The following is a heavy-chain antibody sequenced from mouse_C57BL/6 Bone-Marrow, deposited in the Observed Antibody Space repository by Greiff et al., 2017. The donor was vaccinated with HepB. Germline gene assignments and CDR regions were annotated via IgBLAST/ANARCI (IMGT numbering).Heavy chain of an antibody. V-gene: IGHV5-15*01. CDR1: GFTFSDYG. Sequence: DVMLVESGGGLVQPGGSLKLSCAASGFTFSDYGMAWVRQAPRKGPEWVAFISNLAYSIYYADTVTGRFTISRENAKNTLYLEMSSLRSEDTAMYYCARHSLWYFDVWGTGTTVTVSS. D-gene: IGHD6-1*01. CDR3: ARHSLWYFDV. CDR2: ISNLAYSI. J-gene: IGHJ1*03.